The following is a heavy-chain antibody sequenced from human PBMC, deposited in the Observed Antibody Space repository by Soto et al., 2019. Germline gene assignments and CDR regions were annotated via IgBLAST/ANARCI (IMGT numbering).Heavy chain of an antibody. CDR1: GYIFVNYG. CDR2: INHYSGNT. J-gene: IGHJ6*02. D-gene: IGHD3-16*01. V-gene: IGHV1-18*01. Sequence: QVQLVQAGDEVRKPGSSVKVSCKASGYIFVNYGIAWVRQAPGQGLEWMGWINHYSGNTHYASKVQCRLTMTTDTSTSTANTHLASLTSDDTSVYYCAMVDNYVTPTPQDVWGQGTTVTVSS. CDR3: AMVDNYVTPTPQDV.